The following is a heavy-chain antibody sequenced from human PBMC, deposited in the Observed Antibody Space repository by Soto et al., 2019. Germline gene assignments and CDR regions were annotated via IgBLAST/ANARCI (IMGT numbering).Heavy chain of an antibody. CDR2: IYTNGST. CDR3: AREPTHSVLHNWFDP. CDR1: GDSISSSN. J-gene: IGHJ5*02. Sequence: SETLSLTCAVSGDSISSSNWSWIGHHAAKGLVGRGGIYTNGSTNYHHSLNRRLTILVDTYKNHYSLKQSSVTAADTAVYYGAREPTHSVLHNWFDPWGQGTLVTVSS. V-gene: IGHV4-4*07. D-gene: IGHD4-17*01.